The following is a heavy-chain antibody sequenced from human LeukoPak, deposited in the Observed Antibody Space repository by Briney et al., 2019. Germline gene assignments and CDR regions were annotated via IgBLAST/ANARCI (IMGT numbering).Heavy chain of an antibody. V-gene: IGHV3-74*01. Sequence: GGSLRLSCVASGFTFSNYWMLWVRQAPGKGLMWVSLTSTDGKSTRYAESVKGRFTISRDNAKNALYLQMDILRVEDTALYFCVRDYQFIQKVWGQGTTVTVSS. CDR2: TSTDGKST. D-gene: IGHD2-2*01. J-gene: IGHJ6*02. CDR1: GFTFSNYW. CDR3: VRDYQFIQKV.